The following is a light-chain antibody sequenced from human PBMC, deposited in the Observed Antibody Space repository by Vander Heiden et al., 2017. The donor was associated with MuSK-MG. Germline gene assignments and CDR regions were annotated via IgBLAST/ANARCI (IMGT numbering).Light chain of an antibody. CDR1: QSIKSH. CDR3: QQYTWYDT. V-gene: IGKV1-5*03. Sequence: DFQMTQSPSSLSASVGDRVTITCRASQSIKSHLAWYQQKPGKAPKLLINEASILQSGVPSRFTGSESGTEFTLTINNLQPEDFATYYCQQYTWYDTFGGGTRVEVK. CDR2: EAS. J-gene: IGKJ4*01.